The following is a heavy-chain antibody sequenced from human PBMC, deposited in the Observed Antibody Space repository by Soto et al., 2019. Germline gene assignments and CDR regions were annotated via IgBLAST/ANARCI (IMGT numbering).Heavy chain of an antibody. V-gene: IGHV1-58*02. Sequence: QMQLVQSGPEVKKPGTSVKVSCKASGFTFISSAMQWVRQARGQRLERIGWIVVGSGHTNYAQKFQERVTITRDMSXSXVYMELSSLRSEDTAVYYCAATIIAVSGTGYYGMDVWGQGTTVTVSS. J-gene: IGHJ6*02. CDR3: AATIIAVSGTGYYGMDV. D-gene: IGHD6-19*01. CDR2: IVVGSGHT. CDR1: GFTFISSA.